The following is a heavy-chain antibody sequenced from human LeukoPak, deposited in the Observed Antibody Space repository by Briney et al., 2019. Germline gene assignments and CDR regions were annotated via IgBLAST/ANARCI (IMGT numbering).Heavy chain of an antibody. CDR1: GFTFDDYA. V-gene: IGHV3-9*01. CDR3: AKDMWSRDSSGS. J-gene: IGHJ5*02. D-gene: IGHD3-22*01. Sequence: GRSLRLSCAASGFTFDDYAMHWVRQAPGKGLEWVSGISWNSGSIGYADSVKDRFTISRDNAKNSLYLQMNSLRAADTALYYCAKDMWSRDSSGSWGQGTLVTVSS. CDR2: ISWNSGSI.